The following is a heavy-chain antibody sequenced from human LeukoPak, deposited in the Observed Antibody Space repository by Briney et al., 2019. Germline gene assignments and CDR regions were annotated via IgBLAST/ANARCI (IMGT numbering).Heavy chain of an antibody. D-gene: IGHD3-3*01. CDR1: GFTFSSYA. J-gene: IGHJ4*02. Sequence: GGSLRLSCAASGFTFSSYAMSWVRQAPGKGLEWVSAISGSGGSTYYADSVRGRFTISRDNSKNTLYLQMNSLRAEDTAVYYCAKVFTMTIGCLSYWGQGTLVTVSS. V-gene: IGHV3-23*01. CDR2: ISGSGGST. CDR3: AKVFTMTIGCLSY.